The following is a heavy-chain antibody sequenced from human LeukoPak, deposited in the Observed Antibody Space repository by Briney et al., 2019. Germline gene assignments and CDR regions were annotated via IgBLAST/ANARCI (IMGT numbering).Heavy chain of an antibody. CDR3: ARLSYYYDSSALDY. CDR2: INPSGGST. J-gene: IGHJ4*02. V-gene: IGHV1-46*01. CDR1: GYTFTSYY. Sequence: GASVKVSCKASGYTFTSYYMHWVRQAPGQGLEWMGIINPSGGSTSYAQKFQGRVTITADESTSTAYMELSSLRSEDTAVYYCARLSYYYDSSALDYWGQGTLVTVSS. D-gene: IGHD3-22*01.